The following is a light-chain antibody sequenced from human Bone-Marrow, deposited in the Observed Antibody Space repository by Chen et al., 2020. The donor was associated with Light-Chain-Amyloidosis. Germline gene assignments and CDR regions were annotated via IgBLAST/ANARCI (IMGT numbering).Light chain of an antibody. V-gene: IGLV3-25*03. CDR2: RDT. Sequence: SYELTQPPSVSVSPGQTARITCSGDDLPTKYAYWYQQKPGQAPVLVIHRDTERPSGITERFSGSSSGTTDTLNISGGQAEDEADYHCQSADSSGTEEVIFGGGTKLTVL. CDR1: DLPTKY. J-gene: IGLJ2*01. CDR3: QSADSSGTEEVI.